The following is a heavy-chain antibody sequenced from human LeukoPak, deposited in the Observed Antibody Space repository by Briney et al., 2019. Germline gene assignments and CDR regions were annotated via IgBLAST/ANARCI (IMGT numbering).Heavy chain of an antibody. V-gene: IGHV3-33*01. J-gene: IGHJ3*02. CDR1: GFTFSSYG. CDR3: ARDSDTPLRIIPDAFDI. D-gene: IGHD4-17*01. Sequence: GGSLRLSCAASGFTFSSYGMHWVRQAPGKGLEWVAVIWYDGSNKYYADSVKGRFTISRDNSKNTLYLQMNSLRAEDTAVYYCARDSDTPLRIIPDAFDIWGQGTMVTVSS. CDR2: IWYDGSNK.